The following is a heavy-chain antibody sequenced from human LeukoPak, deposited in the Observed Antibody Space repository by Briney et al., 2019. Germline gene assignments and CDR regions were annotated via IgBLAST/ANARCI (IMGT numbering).Heavy chain of an antibody. CDR2: ISGSGNGGSR. CDR3: VKDFGRIRGTPDS. J-gene: IGHJ4*02. CDR1: GFDFSIYT. Sequence: GGSLRLSCSASGFDFSIYTMYWVRQAPGKGPEYVSTISGSGNGGSRYYADSVKGRFTISRDDSKSIVYLQMNNLRSEDTAVYYCVKDFGRIRGTPDSWGQGTLVTVSP. D-gene: IGHD1-26*01. V-gene: IGHV3-64D*06.